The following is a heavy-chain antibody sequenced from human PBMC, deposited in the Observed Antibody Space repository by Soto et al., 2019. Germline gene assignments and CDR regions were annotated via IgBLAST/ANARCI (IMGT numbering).Heavy chain of an antibody. CDR2: INHSGST. Sequence: PSETLSLTCAVYGGSFSGYYWSWIRQPPGKGLEWIGEINHSGSTNYNPSLKSRVTISVDTSKNQFSLKLSSVTAADTAVYYCARGGNYDYVWGSYHYTGTPQDYWGQGTLVTVSS. CDR3: ARGGNYDYVWGSYHYTGTPQDY. V-gene: IGHV4-34*01. CDR1: GGSFSGYY. J-gene: IGHJ4*02. D-gene: IGHD3-16*02.